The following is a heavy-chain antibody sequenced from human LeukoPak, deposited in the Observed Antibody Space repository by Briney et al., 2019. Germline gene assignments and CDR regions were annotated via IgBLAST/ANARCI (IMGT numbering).Heavy chain of an antibody. CDR2: ISGSGGST. CDR3: AKEWSYYGSGSYGNNWFDP. CDR1: GFTFNSYA. Sequence: GGSLRLSCAASGFTFNSYAMSWVRQAPGKGLEWVSAISGSGGSTYYADSVKGRFTISRDNSKNTLYLQMNSLRAEDTAVYYCAKEWSYYGSGSYGNNWFDPWGQGTLVTVSS. V-gene: IGHV3-23*01. J-gene: IGHJ5*02. D-gene: IGHD3-10*01.